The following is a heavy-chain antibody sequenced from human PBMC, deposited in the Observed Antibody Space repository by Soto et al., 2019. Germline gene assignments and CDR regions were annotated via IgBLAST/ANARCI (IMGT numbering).Heavy chain of an antibody. J-gene: IGHJ4*02. CDR1: GFTFSSYT. CDR2: ITSGSDYI. D-gene: IGHD3-9*01. V-gene: IGHV3-21*01. CDR3: TREHVVTIFRRGQRGSFDN. Sequence: GGSLRLSCAASGFTFSSYTMNWVRQAPGKGLEWVAFITSGSDYIYYADSVKGRFTISRDDANNSLFLQMSSLRAEDTAVYYCTREHVVTIFRRGQRGSFDNWSQGTLVTVSS.